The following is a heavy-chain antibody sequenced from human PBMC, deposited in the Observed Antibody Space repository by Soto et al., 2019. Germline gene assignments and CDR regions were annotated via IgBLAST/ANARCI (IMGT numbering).Heavy chain of an antibody. D-gene: IGHD2-8*01. CDR1: GYSFTTYG. Sequence: QGLLVQSGAEVKQPGASVKVSCKASGYSFTTYGISWVRQAPGQGLEWMGWISGYNGDTNNAQKFQDRGTMNIDRSTTTAYLELRSLTSDDTAVYYCAKNGHPPYYYYGMDVWGQGTTVTVS. CDR2: ISGYNGDT. V-gene: IGHV1-18*01. CDR3: AKNGHPPYYYYGMDV. J-gene: IGHJ6*02.